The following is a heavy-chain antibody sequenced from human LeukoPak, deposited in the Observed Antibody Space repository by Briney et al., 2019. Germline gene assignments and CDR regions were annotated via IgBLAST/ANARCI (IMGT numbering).Heavy chain of an antibody. D-gene: IGHD6-19*01. V-gene: IGHV4-4*09. Sequence: SETLSLTCTTSGVSISRIYWSWVRQPPGKGLEWIGNIYNGVPTFFNPFLKSRVTISVDTSRSQFSLELASVTAADTAVYYCVQTTGWPGFDYWGRGILVTVPS. CDR1: GVSISRIY. CDR2: IYNGVPT. J-gene: IGHJ4*02. CDR3: VQTTGWPGFDY.